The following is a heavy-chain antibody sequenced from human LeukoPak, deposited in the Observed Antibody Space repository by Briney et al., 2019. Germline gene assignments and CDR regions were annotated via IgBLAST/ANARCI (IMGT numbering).Heavy chain of an antibody. V-gene: IGHV3-53*01. D-gene: IGHD5-18*01. CDR3: ARGEYSYGYYFDY. CDR1: GFTVSSNY. Sequence: GGSLRLSCAASGFTVSSNYMSWVRQAPGKGLEWVSVIYSGGSTYYADSVKGRFTISRDNSKNTLYLQMNSLRAEDTAVYYCARGEYSYGYYFDYWGQGTLVTVSS. J-gene: IGHJ4*02. CDR2: IYSGGST.